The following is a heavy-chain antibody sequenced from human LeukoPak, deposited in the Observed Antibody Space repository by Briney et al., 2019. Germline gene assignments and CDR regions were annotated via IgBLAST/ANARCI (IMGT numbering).Heavy chain of an antibody. Sequence: GGSLRLSCAASGFSFSSYWMTWVRQAPGKGLEWVAFIRYDGSNKYYADSVKGRFTISRDNSKNTLYLQMNSLRAEDTAVYYCAKDIFTDYGDLNWFDPWGQGTLVTVSS. CDR2: IRYDGSNK. J-gene: IGHJ5*02. CDR1: GFSFSSYW. D-gene: IGHD4-17*01. CDR3: AKDIFTDYGDLNWFDP. V-gene: IGHV3-30*02.